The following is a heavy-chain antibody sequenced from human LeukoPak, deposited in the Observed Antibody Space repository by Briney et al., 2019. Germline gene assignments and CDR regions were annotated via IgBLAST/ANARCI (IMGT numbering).Heavy chain of an antibody. V-gene: IGHV1-69*04. J-gene: IGHJ4*02. CDR2: IIPILGIA. CDR1: GGTFSSYA. CDR3: ARPIVGATTWDLDY. Sequence: GASVKVSCKASGGTFSSYAISWVRQAPGQGLEWMGRIIPILGIANYAQKFQGRVTITADKSTSTAHMELSSLRSEDTAVYYCARPIVGATTWDLDYWGQGTLVTVSS. D-gene: IGHD1-26*01.